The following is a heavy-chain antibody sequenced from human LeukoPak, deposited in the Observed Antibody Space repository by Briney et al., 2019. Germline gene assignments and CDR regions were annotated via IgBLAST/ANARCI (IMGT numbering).Heavy chain of an antibody. J-gene: IGHJ4*02. CDR3: ARRRGGDWNYFDY. D-gene: IGHD2-21*02. CDR2: LYYSGST. V-gene: IGHV4-59*08. CDR1: GVSISRYY. Sequence: SETLSLTCTVSGVSISRYYWSWIRQPPGKGLEGFGYLYYSGSTNYNLSLKSRVTISVDTSKNQFSLKLSSVTAADTAVYYCARRRGGDWNYFDYWGQGTLVTVSS.